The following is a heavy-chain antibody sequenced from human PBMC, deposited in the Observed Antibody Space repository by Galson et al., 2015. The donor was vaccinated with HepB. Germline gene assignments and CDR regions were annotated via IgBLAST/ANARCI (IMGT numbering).Heavy chain of an antibody. Sequence: SLRLSCAASGFTFSSYAMHWVRQAPGKGLEWVAVISYDGSNKYYADSVKGRFTISRDNSKNTLYLQMNSLRAEDTAVYYCARGRGGTGDYGGNSYYFDYWGQGTLVTVSS. CDR1: GFTFSSYA. CDR3: ARGRGGTGDYGGNSYYFDY. V-gene: IGHV3-30-3*01. D-gene: IGHD4-23*01. J-gene: IGHJ4*02. CDR2: ISYDGSNK.